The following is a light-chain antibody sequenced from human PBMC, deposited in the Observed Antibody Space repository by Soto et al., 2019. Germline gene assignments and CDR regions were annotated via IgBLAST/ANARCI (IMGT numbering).Light chain of an antibody. CDR1: QTITFNF. J-gene: IGKJ4*01. CDR2: DAS. V-gene: IGKV3D-20*01. CDR3: QHYGDSTPT. Sequence: IVLTQSPVTLSLSPGEVATLSCGASQTITFNFLAWYQQKPGLAPRLLVYDASIRADGIPDRFSGSVSGTDFPLTISRLEPEDFAMYYCQHYGDSTPTFGGGTRVEI.